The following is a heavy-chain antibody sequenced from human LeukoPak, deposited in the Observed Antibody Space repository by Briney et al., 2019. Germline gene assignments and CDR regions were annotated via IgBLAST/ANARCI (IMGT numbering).Heavy chain of an antibody. CDR1: GGSISSYY. V-gene: IGHV4-59*01. J-gene: IGHJ4*02. CDR3: AREDRYSYGFL. CDR2: IYYSGST. D-gene: IGHD5-18*01. Sequence: PSETLSLTCTVSGGSISSYYWSWIRQPPGKGLEWIGYIYYSGSTNYNPSLKSRVTISVDTSKNQFSLKLSSVTAADTAVYYCAREDRYSYGFLWGLGTLVTVSS.